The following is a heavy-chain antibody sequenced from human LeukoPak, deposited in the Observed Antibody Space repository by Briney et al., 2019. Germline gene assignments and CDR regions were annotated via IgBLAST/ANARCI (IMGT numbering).Heavy chain of an antibody. V-gene: IGHV3-48*02. CDR2: ISRSGDTI. D-gene: IGHD3-22*01. Sequence: GGSLRLSCAASGFSFSSYSMNWVRQAPGKGLEWISYISRSGDTIYYADSVKGRYTISRDNADSSLYLQMNSLRDGDTAVYYCARLLKYYYDSSGSGEDWYFDLWGRGTLVTVSS. CDR1: GFSFSSYS. J-gene: IGHJ2*01. CDR3: ARLLKYYYDSSGSGEDWYFDL.